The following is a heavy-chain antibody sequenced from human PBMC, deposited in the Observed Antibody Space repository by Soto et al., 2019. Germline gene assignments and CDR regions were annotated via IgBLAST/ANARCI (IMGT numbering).Heavy chain of an antibody. CDR2: ISNDGSNK. Sequence: GGSLRLSCAASGFSFSTYGMHWVRQAPGKGLEWVAFISNDGSNKYYADSVKGRFTISRDNSKNTLYLQMNSLRAEDTALYYCAKGTRPGSTATRAFDIWGQGTMVTVSS. J-gene: IGHJ3*02. V-gene: IGHV3-30*18. CDR1: GFSFSTYG. CDR3: AKGTRPGSTATRAFDI. D-gene: IGHD3-10*01.